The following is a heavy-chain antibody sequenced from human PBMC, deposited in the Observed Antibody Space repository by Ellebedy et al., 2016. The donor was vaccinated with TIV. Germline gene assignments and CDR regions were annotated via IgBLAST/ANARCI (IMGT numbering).Heavy chain of an antibody. V-gene: IGHV3-7*03. CDR2: IKQDGSEK. CDR1: GFTFSSNW. CDR3: ARGRSFN. J-gene: IGHJ4*02. Sequence: GESLKISCAASGFTFSSNWMSWVRQTPGKGLEWVAYIKQDGSEKYYVDSVKGRFTISRDNAKKSLYLQMNSLRAEDTAVYYCARGRSFNWGQGTLVTVSS. D-gene: IGHD3-10*01.